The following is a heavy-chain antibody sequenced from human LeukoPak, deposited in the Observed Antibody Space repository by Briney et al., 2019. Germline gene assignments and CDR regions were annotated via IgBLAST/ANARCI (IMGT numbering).Heavy chain of an antibody. CDR1: GGSFSGYY. D-gene: IGHD6-19*01. J-gene: IGHJ4*02. CDR3: ARFGDSSGWCYFDY. CDR2: INHSGST. Sequence: SETLSLTCAVYGGSFSGYYWSWIRQPPGKGLEWIGEINHSGSTNYNPSLKSRVTISVDTSKNQFSLKLSSVTAADTAVYYCARFGDSSGWCYFDYWGQGTLVTVSS. V-gene: IGHV4-34*01.